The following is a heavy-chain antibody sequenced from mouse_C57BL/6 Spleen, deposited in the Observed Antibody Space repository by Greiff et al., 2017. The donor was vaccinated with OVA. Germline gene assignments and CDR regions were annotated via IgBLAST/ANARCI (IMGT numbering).Heavy chain of an antibody. CDR1: GFTFSDYG. V-gene: IGHV5-17*01. CDR3: AGPEGTGYFDD. D-gene: IGHD4-1*01. Sequence: EVQLVESGGGLVKPGGSLKLSCAASGFTFSDYGMHWVRQAPEKGLEWVAYISRGSGTIYYADTVKGRFTLTRDNAKNTLFLQMTSLRSEDTAMYYWAGPEGTGYFDDWGKGTTLTVSS. CDR2: ISRGSGTI. J-gene: IGHJ2*01.